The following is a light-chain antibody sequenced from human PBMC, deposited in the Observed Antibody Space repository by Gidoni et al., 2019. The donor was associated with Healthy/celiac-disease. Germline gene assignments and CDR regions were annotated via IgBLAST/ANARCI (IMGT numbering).Light chain of an antibody. V-gene: IGKV4-1*01. Sequence: IVMTQSPDSLAVSLGESATINCKSSQSVLYSSNNKNYLAWYQQKPGQPPKLLIYWASTRESGVPDRFSDSGSGTDFTRTISSLQAEDVAVYYCQQYYSTPPTFGQGTKVEIK. CDR1: QSVLYSSNNKNY. CDR3: QQYYSTPPT. CDR2: WAS. J-gene: IGKJ1*01.